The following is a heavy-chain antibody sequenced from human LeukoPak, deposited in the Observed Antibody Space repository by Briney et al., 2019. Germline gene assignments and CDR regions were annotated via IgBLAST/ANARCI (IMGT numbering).Heavy chain of an antibody. J-gene: IGHJ5*02. CDR2: INPNSGGT. CDR3: ALIVVVPAAEFWFDP. Sequence: GASVKVSCKASGYTFTGYYMHWVRQATGQGLEWMGWINPNSGGTNYAQKFQGRVTMTRDTSISTAYMELSRLRSDDTAVYYCALIVVVPAAEFWFDPWGQGTLVTVSS. D-gene: IGHD2-2*01. V-gene: IGHV1-2*02. CDR1: GYTFTGYY.